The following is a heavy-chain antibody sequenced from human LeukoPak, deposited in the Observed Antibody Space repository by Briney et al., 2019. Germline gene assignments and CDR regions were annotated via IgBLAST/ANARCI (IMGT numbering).Heavy chain of an antibody. CDR2: INHSGST. V-gene: IGHV4-34*01. CDR3: ARIPRAVRGVISDY. J-gene: IGHJ4*02. D-gene: IGHD3-10*01. CDR1: GGSFSGHY. Sequence: SETLSLTCAVYGGSFSGHYWSWIRQPPGKGLEWIGEINHSGSTNYNPSLKSRVTISVDTSKNQFSLKLSSVTAADTAVYYCARIPRAVRGVISDYWGQGTLVTVSS.